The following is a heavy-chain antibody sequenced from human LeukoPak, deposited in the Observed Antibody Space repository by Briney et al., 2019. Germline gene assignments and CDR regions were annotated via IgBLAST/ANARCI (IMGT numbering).Heavy chain of an antibody. CDR3: ARLVCSTIPCYGKFYFDS. J-gene: IGHJ4*02. CDR1: GFTFSSYA. CDR2: ITGSSDSI. Sequence: PGGSLRLSCEASGFTFSSYAMEWVRQAPGKGLEWVSSITGSSDSIYYADSVKGRFTISRDNAKNSVYLQMNSLRAEDTAVYYCARLVCSTIPCYGKFYFDSWGQGTLVPVSS. V-gene: IGHV3-21*01. D-gene: IGHD2-2*01.